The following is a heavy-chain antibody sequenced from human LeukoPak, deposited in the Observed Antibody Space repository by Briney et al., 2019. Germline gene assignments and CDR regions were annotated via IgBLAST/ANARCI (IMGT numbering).Heavy chain of an antibody. V-gene: IGHV1-69*13. J-gene: IGHJ4*02. CDR3: ARVVVGTTGTPYYFDY. CDR2: IIPIFGTA. Sequence: SVKVSCKASGGTFSSYAISWVRQAPGQGLEWMGGIIPIFGTANYAQKFQGRVTITADESTSTAYMELSSMRSEDTAVYYCARVVVGTTGTPYYFDYWGQGTLVTVSS. CDR1: GGTFSSYA. D-gene: IGHD1-1*01.